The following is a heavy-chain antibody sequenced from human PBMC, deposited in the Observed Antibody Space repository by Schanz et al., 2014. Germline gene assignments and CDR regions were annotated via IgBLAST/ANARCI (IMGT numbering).Heavy chain of an antibody. V-gene: IGHV3-33*08. D-gene: IGHD7-27*01. CDR1: GFTLNNAW. CDR3: ARELPGVVAFDS. Sequence: VQLLESGGGLVQPGGSLRLSCATSGFTLNNAWMNWVRQAPGKGLQWVAVISYDGSFKNYADSVRGRITMSRDNSKNTMYLQINNLRADDTAVYYCARELPGVVAFDSWGQGTMVNVSS. J-gene: IGHJ3*01. CDR2: ISYDGSFK.